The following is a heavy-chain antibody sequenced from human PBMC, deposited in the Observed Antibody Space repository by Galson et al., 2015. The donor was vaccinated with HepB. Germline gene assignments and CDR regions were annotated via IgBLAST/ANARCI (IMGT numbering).Heavy chain of an antibody. CDR2: VSYDGTNK. D-gene: IGHD6-19*01. CDR1: GFTFRSYA. Sequence: SLRLSCAASGFTFRSYAMHWVRQAPGKGLKWVAVVSYDGTNKYYADSVKGRFTISRDNSMNTLYLQVNSLRAEDTAVYYCARDHSSGWNYWGQGTLVTVSS. J-gene: IGHJ4*02. V-gene: IGHV3-30*14. CDR3: ARDHSSGWNY.